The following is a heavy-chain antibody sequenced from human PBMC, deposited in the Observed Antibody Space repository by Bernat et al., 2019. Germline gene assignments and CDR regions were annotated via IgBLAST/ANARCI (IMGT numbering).Heavy chain of an antibody. D-gene: IGHD6-19*01. CDR3: ARSIGRGWSPPDY. V-gene: IGHV3-33*03. CDR1: GFSFSNYG. CDR2: IWYDGGNK. Sequence: QVQLVESGGGVVQPGRSLRLSCAASGFSFSNYGMHWVRQAPGKGLEWVAVIWYDGGNKYYTDSVKGRFTISRDNSKNTLYLQMDGLRAEDTAVYYCARSIGRGWSPPDYWGQGTLVTVSS. J-gene: IGHJ4*02.